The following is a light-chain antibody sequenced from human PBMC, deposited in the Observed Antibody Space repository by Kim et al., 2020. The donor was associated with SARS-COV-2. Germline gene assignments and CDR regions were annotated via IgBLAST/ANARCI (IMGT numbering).Light chain of an antibody. CDR1: KLGDKY. CDR3: QAWDSSRYV. V-gene: IGLV3-1*01. Sequence: SPGQTASITCSGEKLGDKYACWYQQKPGQSPVLVIYQDSKRPSGIPDRFSGSNSGNTATLTISGTQTMDEADYYCQAWDSSRYVFGTGTKVTVL. J-gene: IGLJ1*01. CDR2: QDS.